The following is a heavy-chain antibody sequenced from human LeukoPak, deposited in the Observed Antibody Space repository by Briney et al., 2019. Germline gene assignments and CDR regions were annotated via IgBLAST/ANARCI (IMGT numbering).Heavy chain of an antibody. CDR3: ARESLVVVAATIYNWFDP. V-gene: IGHV4-59*12. D-gene: IGHD2-15*01. J-gene: IGHJ5*02. Sequence: PSETLSLTCTVSGGSISSYYWSWIRQPPGKGLEWIGYIYYSGSTNYNPSLKSRVTISVDTSKNQFSLKLSSVTAADTAVYYCARESLVVVAATIYNWFDPWGQGTLVTVSS. CDR1: GGSISSYY. CDR2: IYYSGST.